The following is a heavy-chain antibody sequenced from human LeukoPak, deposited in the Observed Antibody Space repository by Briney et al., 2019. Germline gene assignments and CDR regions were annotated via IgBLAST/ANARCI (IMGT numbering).Heavy chain of an antibody. J-gene: IGHJ6*02. CDR3: ARDPGTHYGSSWYYGMDV. Sequence: PGGSLRLSCAASGFTFSSYWMSWVRQAPGKGVELVANIKQDGSEKYYVDSVKGRFTISRDNAKNSLYLQMNSLRAEDTAVYYCARDPGTHYGSSWYYGMDVWGQGTTVTVSS. CDR2: IKQDGSEK. CDR1: GFTFSSYW. V-gene: IGHV3-7*01. D-gene: IGHD6-13*01.